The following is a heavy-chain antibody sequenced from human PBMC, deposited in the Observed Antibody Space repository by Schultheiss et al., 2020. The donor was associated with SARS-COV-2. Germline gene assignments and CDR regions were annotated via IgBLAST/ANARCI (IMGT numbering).Heavy chain of an antibody. CDR1: GFTFSSYA. J-gene: IGHJ4*02. CDR2: ISGSSSYI. Sequence: GGSLRLSCAASGFTFSSYAMHWVRQAPGKGLEWVSSISGSSSYIYYADSVKGRFTISRDNAKNSLYLQMNSLRAEDTAVYSCERDETLDYWGQGTLVTVSS. V-gene: IGHV3-21*01. CDR3: ERDETLDY.